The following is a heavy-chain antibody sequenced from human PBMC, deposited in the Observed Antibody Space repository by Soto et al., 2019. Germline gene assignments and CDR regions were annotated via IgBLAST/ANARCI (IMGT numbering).Heavy chain of an antibody. CDR2: INSDGSST. V-gene: IGHV3-74*01. J-gene: IGHJ4*02. Sequence: PGGSLRLSCAASGVPFRSYWMQWVRQAPGKGLVWVSWINSDGSSTSYADSVKGRFTISRDNAKNTLYLQMNSLRAEDTAVYYCASGGSSLNFDSWGQGTLVTVSS. CDR3: ASGGSSLNFDS. D-gene: IGHD6-6*01. CDR1: GVPFRSYW.